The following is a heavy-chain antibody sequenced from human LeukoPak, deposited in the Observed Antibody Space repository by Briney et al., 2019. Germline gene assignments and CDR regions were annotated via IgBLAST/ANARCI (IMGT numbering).Heavy chain of an antibody. CDR3: ARERDSSSWYGNFDY. Sequence: PSETLSLTCTVSGGSISSGSYYWSWIRQPAGKGLEWIGRIYTSGSTNYNPSLKSRVTISVDTSKNQFSLKLSSVTAADTAVYYCARERDSSSWYGNFDYWGQGTLVTVSS. D-gene: IGHD6-13*01. CDR2: IYTSGST. CDR1: GGSISSGSYY. J-gene: IGHJ4*02. V-gene: IGHV4-61*02.